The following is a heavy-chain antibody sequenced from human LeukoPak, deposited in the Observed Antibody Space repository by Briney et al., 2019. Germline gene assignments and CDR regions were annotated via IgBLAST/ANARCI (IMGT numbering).Heavy chain of an antibody. V-gene: IGHV4-30-4*08. CDR1: GFTVSSNY. CDR2: IYYSGST. J-gene: IGHJ4*02. D-gene: IGHD5-24*01. Sequence: LRLSCAASGFTVSSNYMSWIRQPPGKGLEWIGYIYYSGSTYYNPSLKSRVTISVDTSKNQFTLKLSSVTAADTAVYYCARVAELPPKLDYWGQGTLVTVSS. CDR3: ARVAELPPKLDY.